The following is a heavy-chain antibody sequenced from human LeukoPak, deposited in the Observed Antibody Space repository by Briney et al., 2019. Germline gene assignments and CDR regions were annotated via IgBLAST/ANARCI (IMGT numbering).Heavy chain of an antibody. D-gene: IGHD3-3*01. Sequence: VAAVKVPCKASGYTLTGYYMHGVRQAPGQGLEGMGWINPNSGGTNYAQKFQGRVTMTRDTSISTACMELSRLGSDDTAVYYCARDGASGYLADYWGQGTLVTVSS. CDR2: INPNSGGT. CDR3: ARDGASGYLADY. CDR1: GYTLTGYY. J-gene: IGHJ4*02. V-gene: IGHV1-2*02.